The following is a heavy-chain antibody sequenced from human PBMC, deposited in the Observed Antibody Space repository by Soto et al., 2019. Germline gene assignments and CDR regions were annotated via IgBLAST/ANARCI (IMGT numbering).Heavy chain of an antibody. CDR2: IYYSGST. D-gene: IGHD4-4*01. J-gene: IGHJ4*02. V-gene: IGHV4-39*01. Sequence: SETLSLTCTVSGGSISSSSYYWGWIRQPPGKGLEWIGSIYYSGSTYYNPSLKSRVTISVDTSKNQFSLKLSSVTAADTAVYYCARHSTYSNYFYWGQGTLVTVSS. CDR3: ARHSTYSNYFY. CDR1: GGSISSSSYY.